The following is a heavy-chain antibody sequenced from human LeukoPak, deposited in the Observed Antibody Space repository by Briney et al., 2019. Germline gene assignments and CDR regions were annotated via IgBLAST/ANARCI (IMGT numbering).Heavy chain of an antibody. V-gene: IGHV4-34*01. CDR1: GGSFNGYY. J-gene: IGHJ5*02. CDR2: VTHSGST. D-gene: IGHD6-13*01. Sequence: SETLSLICAISGGSFNGYYWSWIRQPPGKGLEWIGEVTHSGSTNYAPSLKSRITISKDTSKNHFSLNLTSVTAADTAVYYCARHVIRMTIAATGKRDWFDPWGQGTLVTVSS. CDR3: ARHVIRMTIAATGKRDWFDP.